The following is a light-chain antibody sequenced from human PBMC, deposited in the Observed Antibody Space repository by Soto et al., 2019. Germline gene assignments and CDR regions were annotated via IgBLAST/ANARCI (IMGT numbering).Light chain of an antibody. CDR3: QQYGASPPT. Sequence: EIVLTQSPGTLSLSPGESATLSCRASQSVSSNYLAWYQRKPGQGPRLLIYGASSRPTGIPDRFSGSGSGTDFTLTISRLEPEDFAVYYCQQYGASPPTLGGGTKVDIK. CDR1: QSVSSNY. CDR2: GAS. V-gene: IGKV3-20*01. J-gene: IGKJ4*01.